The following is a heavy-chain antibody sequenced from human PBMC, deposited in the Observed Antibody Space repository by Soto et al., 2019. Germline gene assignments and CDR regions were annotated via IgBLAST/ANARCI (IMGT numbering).Heavy chain of an antibody. J-gene: IGHJ4*02. CDR2: VSYDGTNK. V-gene: IGHV3-30*10. D-gene: IGHD3-16*01. CDR3: ARSESLTLGTSGGSEY. CDR1: GFAFYNFA. Sequence: QVQLVESGGGVVQPGKSLRLSCSASGFAFYNFAMPWVRQAPGKGLEWVAVVSYDGTNKYYTDSVKGRVTISRANSQNSVYLQMNSLRTEASAVYYCARSESLTLGTSGGSEYWGQGTVVTVSS.